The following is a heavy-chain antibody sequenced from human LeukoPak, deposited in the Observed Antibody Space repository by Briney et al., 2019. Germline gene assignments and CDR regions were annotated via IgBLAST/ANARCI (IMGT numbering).Heavy chain of an antibody. CDR1: GGSISSYY. J-gene: IGHJ4*02. D-gene: IGHD4-17*01. Sequence: SETLSLTCTVSGGSISSYYWSWIRQPAGKGLEWIGRIYTSGSTNYNPSLKSRVTMSVDTSKNQFSLKLSSVTAADTAVYYCARGMTTVTYAHFDYWGQGTLVTVSS. CDR2: IYTSGST. CDR3: ARGMTTVTYAHFDY. V-gene: IGHV4-4*07.